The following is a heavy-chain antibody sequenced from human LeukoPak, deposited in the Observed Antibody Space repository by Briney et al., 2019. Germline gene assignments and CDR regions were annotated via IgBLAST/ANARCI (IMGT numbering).Heavy chain of an antibody. Sequence: PGGSLRLSCTVSGFTVSSDSMSWVRQAPGKGLEWVSFIYSGGSTHYSDSVKGRFTISRDNSKNTLYLQMNSLRAEDTAVYYCARDYELEPSGLWGRGTLVTVSS. CDR2: IYSGGST. V-gene: IGHV3-53*01. J-gene: IGHJ2*01. CDR3: ARDYELEPSGL. D-gene: IGHD1-1*01. CDR1: GFTVSSDS.